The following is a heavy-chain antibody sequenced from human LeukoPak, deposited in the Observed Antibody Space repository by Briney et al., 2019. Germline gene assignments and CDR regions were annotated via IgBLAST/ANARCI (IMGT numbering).Heavy chain of an antibody. Sequence: SETLSLTCTVSGGSISNYYWSWIRQSPGKELEYIGAFYNSGSTDYNPSLKSRVTISVDTSKNQFSLNLRSATAADTAVYYSSSTQRWLAFEYWGLGALVTVSS. J-gene: IGHJ4*02. V-gene: IGHV4-59*01. D-gene: IGHD6-19*01. CDR3: SSTQRWLAFEY. CDR2: FYNSGST. CDR1: GGSISNYY.